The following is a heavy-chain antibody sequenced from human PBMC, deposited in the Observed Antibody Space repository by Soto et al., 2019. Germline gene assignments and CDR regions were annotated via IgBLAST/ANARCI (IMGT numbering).Heavy chain of an antibody. V-gene: IGHV1-46*01. CDR1: VYTFTNHY. CDR3: ARDEYHYGSGSSYSTLDD. D-gene: IGHD3-10*01. Sequence: QVQLEQSGAEVKKPGASVKVSCKASVYTFTNHYIHWVRQGPGQGPEWMGTINPSGGKTDYAQKFKGRVTLTSDTPTSTVYMELRSLRSEDTAIYYCARDEYHYGSGSSYSTLDDWGQGTLVTVSS. CDR2: INPSGGKT. J-gene: IGHJ4*02.